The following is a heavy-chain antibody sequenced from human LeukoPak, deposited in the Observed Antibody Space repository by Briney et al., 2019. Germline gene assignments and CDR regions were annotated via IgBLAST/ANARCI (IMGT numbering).Heavy chain of an antibody. Sequence: PSETLSLTCTVSGGFISSYYWSWIRQPPGKGLEWIGYIYYSGPTNDNPSLRSRVSISVDTSKDQFSLKLSSVTAADTAVYYCAGAFRVGATGYFDYWGQGALVTVSS. CDR1: GGFISSYY. CDR3: AGAFRVGATGYFDY. D-gene: IGHD3-3*01. J-gene: IGHJ4*02. V-gene: IGHV4-59*08. CDR2: IYYSGPT.